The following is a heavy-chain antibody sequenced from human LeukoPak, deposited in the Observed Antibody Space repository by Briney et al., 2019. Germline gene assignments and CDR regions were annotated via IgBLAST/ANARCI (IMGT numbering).Heavy chain of an antibody. CDR2: ISYNGST. CDR1: GDSISNLY. CDR3: ARDSYYGSASSHLDY. D-gene: IGHD3-10*01. J-gene: IGHJ4*02. Sequence: SETLSLTCTVSGDSISNLYWSWIRQSPGMGLEWIGYISYNGSTSYNPSLRSRVTISGDTSKNHFSLKLSSVTAADTALYYCARDSYYGSASSHLDYWGQGTLVTVSS. V-gene: IGHV4-59*11.